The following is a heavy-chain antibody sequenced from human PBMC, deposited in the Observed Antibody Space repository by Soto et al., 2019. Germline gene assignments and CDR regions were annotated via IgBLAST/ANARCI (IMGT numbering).Heavy chain of an antibody. J-gene: IGHJ6*02. CDR1: GFTFSSYA. CDR2: ISGSGGST. CDR3: AKVVGCISTSCYSRMDV. Sequence: GGSLRLSCAASGFTFSSYAMSWVRQAPGKGLEWVSAISGSGGSTYYADSVKGRFTISRDNPKNMLYLQMNSLRAEDTAVYYCAKVVGCISTSCYSRMDVWGQGATVTVSS. D-gene: IGHD2-2*01. V-gene: IGHV3-23*01.